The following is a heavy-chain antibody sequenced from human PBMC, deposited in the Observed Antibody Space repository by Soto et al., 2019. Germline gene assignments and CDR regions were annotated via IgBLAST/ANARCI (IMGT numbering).Heavy chain of an antibody. CDR1: GYTFTSCG. CDR3: ATTRGYSYCLSNY. V-gene: IGHV1-18*01. D-gene: IGHD5-18*01. CDR2: ISAYNGNT. Sequence: ASVKVSDNAAGYTFTSCGIRWVRQAPGQGLEWMGWISAYNGNTNYAQKLQGRVTMTTDTSTSTAYMELRSLRSDDTAVYYCATTRGYSYCLSNYWGQGTLVTVSS. J-gene: IGHJ4*02.